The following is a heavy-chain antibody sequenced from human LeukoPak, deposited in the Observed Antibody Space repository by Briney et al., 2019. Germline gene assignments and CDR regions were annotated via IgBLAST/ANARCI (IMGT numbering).Heavy chain of an antibody. CDR1: GGSISSSSYY. CDR2: IYYSGST. Sequence: SETLSPTCTVSGGSISSSSYYWGWIRQPPGKGLEWIGSIYYSGSTYYNPSLKSRVTISEDTSKDQSSLKLSSVTAADTAVYYCARTLGYCSSTSWSNNWFDPWGQGTLVTVSS. CDR3: ARTLGYCSSTSWSNNWFDP. J-gene: IGHJ5*02. D-gene: IGHD2-2*01. V-gene: IGHV4-39*07.